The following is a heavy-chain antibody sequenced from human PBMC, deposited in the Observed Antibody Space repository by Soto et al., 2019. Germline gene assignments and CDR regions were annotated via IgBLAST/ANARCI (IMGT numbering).Heavy chain of an antibody. D-gene: IGHD3-16*01. Sequence: GGSLRLSCAASGFTFSSYWMHWVRQAPGKGLVWVSRINHDGSSTSYADSVKGRFTISRDNAKNTLYLQMNSLRGEDTAVYYCASFVITFGGNVAYYGMDVWGQGTTVTVSS. V-gene: IGHV3-74*01. CDR2: INHDGSST. J-gene: IGHJ6*02. CDR1: GFTFSSYW. CDR3: ASFVITFGGNVAYYGMDV.